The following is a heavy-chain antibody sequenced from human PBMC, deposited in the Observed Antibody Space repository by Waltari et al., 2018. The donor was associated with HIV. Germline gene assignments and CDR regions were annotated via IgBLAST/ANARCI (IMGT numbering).Heavy chain of an antibody. D-gene: IGHD3-16*01. Sequence: QVYLMESGGGVVQPGGSLTLFCAASGFPFRSSGMHWVRQAPGKGLEWVAVIWSDGYNKFYADSVRGRFTFSRDNSKYTLSLQMNSLRAEDTALYYCVKERGPFNGFDIWGQGTMVTVSS. J-gene: IGHJ3*02. CDR3: VKERGPFNGFDI. V-gene: IGHV3-33*06. CDR2: IWSDGYNK. CDR1: GFPFRSSG.